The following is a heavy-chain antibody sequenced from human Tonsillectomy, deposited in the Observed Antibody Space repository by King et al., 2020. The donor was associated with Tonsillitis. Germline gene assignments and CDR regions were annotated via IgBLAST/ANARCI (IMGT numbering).Heavy chain of an antibody. J-gene: IGHJ4*02. Sequence: QLQESGPGLVKPSETLSLTCTVSGGSISSSSYYWGWIRQPPGKGLEWIGSIYYSGGTYYNPSLKSRVTISVDTSKNQFSLKLSSVTAADTAVYYCARHPSTTVVTFDYWGQGTLVTVSS. CDR2: IYYSGGT. D-gene: IGHD4-23*01. CDR1: GGSISSSSYY. CDR3: ARHPSTTVVTFDY. V-gene: IGHV4-39*07.